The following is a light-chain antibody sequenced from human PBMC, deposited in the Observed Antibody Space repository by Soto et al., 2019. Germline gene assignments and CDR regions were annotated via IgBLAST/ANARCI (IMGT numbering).Light chain of an antibody. V-gene: IGKV1-39*01. CDR2: SAS. CDR1: QGIRND. J-gene: IGKJ4*01. Sequence: DIQMTQSPSSLSASVGDRVTITCRASQGIRNDLGWYQQKPGKAPKLLIYSASYLQSGVPSNFSGSGSGTDFTLSIVTLQPEDSGTYFCQQSYRLPLTFGGGTKVDI. CDR3: QQSYRLPLT.